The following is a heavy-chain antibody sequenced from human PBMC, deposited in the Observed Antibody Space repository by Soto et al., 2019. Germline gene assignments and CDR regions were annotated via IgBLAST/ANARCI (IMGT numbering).Heavy chain of an antibody. J-gene: IGHJ4*02. CDR1: GFTFSSYG. CDR3: ARGYGSESYVFDY. D-gene: IGHD3-10*01. V-gene: IGHV3-33*01. Sequence: QVQLVESGGGVAQPGRSLRLPCAASGFTFSSYGMHWVRQAPGKGLEWVAVIWYDGSYKSYADSVKGRFTISRDNXKNTLYLQMNSLRAEDTAVYYCARGYGSESYVFDYWGQGTLVTVSS. CDR2: IWYDGSYK.